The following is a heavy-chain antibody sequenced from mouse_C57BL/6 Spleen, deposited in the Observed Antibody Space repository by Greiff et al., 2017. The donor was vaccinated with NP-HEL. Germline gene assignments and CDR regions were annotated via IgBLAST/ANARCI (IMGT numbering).Heavy chain of an antibody. V-gene: IGHV1-64*01. D-gene: IGHD3-3*01. CDR3: ARKGDWLAWFAY. J-gene: IGHJ3*01. CDR2: IHPNSGST. Sequence: QVQLQQPGAELVKPGASVKLSCKASGYTFTSYWMHWVKQRPGQGLEWIGMIHPNSGSTNYNEKFKSKATLTVDKSSSTAYMQLSSLTSEDSAVYYCARKGDWLAWFAYWGQGTLVTVSA. CDR1: GYTFTSYW.